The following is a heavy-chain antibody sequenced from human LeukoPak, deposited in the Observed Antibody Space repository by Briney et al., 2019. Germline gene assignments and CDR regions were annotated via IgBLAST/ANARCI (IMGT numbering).Heavy chain of an antibody. CDR2: INHSGST. J-gene: IGHJ3*02. D-gene: IGHD2-2*01. Sequence: SETLSLTCAVYGGSFSGYYWSWIRQPPGKGLEWIGEINHSGSTNYNPSLKNRVTISVDTSKNQFSLKLSSVTAADTAVYYCARVVQGFDDFEIWGQGTTVTVSS. V-gene: IGHV4-34*01. CDR1: GGSFSGYY. CDR3: ARVVQGFDDFEI.